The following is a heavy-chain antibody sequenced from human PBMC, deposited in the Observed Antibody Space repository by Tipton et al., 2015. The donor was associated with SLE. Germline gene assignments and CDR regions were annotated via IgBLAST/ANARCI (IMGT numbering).Heavy chain of an antibody. Sequence: TLSLTCTVSGDSVSSDGYYWTWIRQPPGKGLEWIGYVHSSGRTNYSPSLKSRVIISIDKSQNHFSLNLNFVTAADTAVYYCARKSPGVGDFDYWGQGTLVTVSS. CDR3: ARKSPGVGDFDY. CDR2: VHSSGRT. J-gene: IGHJ4*02. V-gene: IGHV4-61*03. CDR1: GDSVSSDGYY. D-gene: IGHD1-26*01.